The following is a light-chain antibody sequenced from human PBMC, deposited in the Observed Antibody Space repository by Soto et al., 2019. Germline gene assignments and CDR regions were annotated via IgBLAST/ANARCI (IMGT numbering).Light chain of an antibody. J-gene: IGKJ1*01. CDR1: QNIDNY. CDR2: AAS. CDR3: QQSYNTPWT. V-gene: IGKV1-39*01. Sequence: DIQMTQSPSSLSASVGDRVTITCRASQNIDNYLNWYQQKPGKAPKVLIYAASNLQSGVPSRFSGSGSGAYFTLTVSSLQPEDFVTYFCQQSYNTPWTFGQGTKVEIK.